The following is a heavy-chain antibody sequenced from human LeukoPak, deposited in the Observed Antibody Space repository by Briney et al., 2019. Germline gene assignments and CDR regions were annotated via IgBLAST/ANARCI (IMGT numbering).Heavy chain of an antibody. V-gene: IGHV3-21*01. J-gene: IGHJ3*02. CDR2: ISSSTAYI. D-gene: IGHD3-9*01. Sequence: GGSLRLSCAASGFTFRSYTMNWVRQAPGKGLEWVASISSSTAYIYYADSLRGRFTISRDNTKSSLYLQMSSLRAEDTAVYYCAREGLLTRLSSGDAFDIWGQGTMVTVSS. CDR1: GFTFRSYT. CDR3: AREGLLTRLSSGDAFDI.